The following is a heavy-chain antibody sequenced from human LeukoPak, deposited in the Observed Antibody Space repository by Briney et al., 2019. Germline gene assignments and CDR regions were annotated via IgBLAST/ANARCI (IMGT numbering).Heavy chain of an antibody. J-gene: IGHJ4*02. CDR2: IDYSENT. D-gene: IGHD6-19*01. Sequence: SETLSLTCTVSGVPISSSSYYWVWIRQPPGKGLEWIGSIDYSENTYSNPSLKSRVTISVDTPKNQFSLKLSSVTAADTAVYYCARGTRGSGWRRPFDYWGQGTLVTVSS. CDR1: GVPISSSSYY. CDR3: ARGTRGSGWRRPFDY. V-gene: IGHV4-39*07.